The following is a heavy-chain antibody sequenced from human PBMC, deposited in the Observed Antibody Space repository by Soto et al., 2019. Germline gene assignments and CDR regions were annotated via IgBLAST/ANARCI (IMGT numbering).Heavy chain of an antibody. CDR3: ARYTLAVSGWRSVDDAFDI. J-gene: IGHJ3*02. CDR1: GGTFSSYA. CDR2: LIPIFGTA. Sequence: QVQLVQSGAEVKKPGSSVKVSCKASGGTFSSYAIIWVRQAPGQGLEWLGGLIPIFGTANYAQKCQGRVTITADESTSTAYMELSSLRYEDTAVYYCARYTLAVSGWRSVDDAFDIWCQGTMVTVSS. D-gene: IGHD6-19*01. V-gene: IGHV1-69*01.